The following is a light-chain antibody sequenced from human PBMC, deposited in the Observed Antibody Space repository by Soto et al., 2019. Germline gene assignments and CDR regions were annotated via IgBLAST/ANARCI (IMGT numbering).Light chain of an antibody. CDR2: DVS. V-gene: IGLV2-14*01. J-gene: IGLJ1*01. CDR1: SSDVGGYNY. Sequence: QSALTQPASVSGSPGQSITISCTGTSSDVGGYNYVSWYQQHPGKAPKLMIYDVSNRPSGVSNRFSGSKSGNTASLTISGLPADYYADYYCSSSPSSSTRLYFFVTGTMLTVL. CDR3: SSSPSSSTRLYF.